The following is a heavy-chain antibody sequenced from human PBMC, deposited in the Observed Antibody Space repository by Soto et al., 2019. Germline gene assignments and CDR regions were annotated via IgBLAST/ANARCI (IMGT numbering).Heavy chain of an antibody. D-gene: IGHD3-9*01. V-gene: IGHV2-5*02. CDR3: AHRLGDLLTGHSYFDY. J-gene: IGHJ4*02. Sequence: QITLKESGPTLVKPTQTLTLTCTFSGFSLNTRGVGVGWIRQPPGKALEWLELISWDGEKRYSLSLKSRLTITNDPTENQVVLRMTNMEPADTATYYCAHRLGDLLTGHSYFDYWGPATLVTVSS. CDR1: GFSLNTRGVG. CDR2: ISWDGEK.